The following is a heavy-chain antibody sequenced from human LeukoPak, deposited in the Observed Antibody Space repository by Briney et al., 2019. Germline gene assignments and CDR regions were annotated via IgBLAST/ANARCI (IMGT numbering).Heavy chain of an antibody. CDR2: ISGSGVSE. V-gene: IGHV3-23*01. Sequence: PGGSLRLSCATSGFTFNNYALIWVRQVPGKGLEWVSSISGSGVSEYYADSVKGRFTISRDNSKNTVYLQMNSLRAEDTAIYFCAKEGHLGSCNSATCYIDYWGQGTLVTVSS. J-gene: IGHJ4*02. CDR3: AKEGHLGSCNSATCYIDY. CDR1: GFTFNNYA. D-gene: IGHD2-2*01.